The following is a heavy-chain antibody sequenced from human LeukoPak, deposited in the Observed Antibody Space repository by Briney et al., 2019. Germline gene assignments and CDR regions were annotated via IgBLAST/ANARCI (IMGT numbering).Heavy chain of an antibody. V-gene: IGHV1-69*13. D-gene: IGHD7-27*01. Sequence: ASAKVSCKASGGTFSSYAISWVRQAPGQGLEWMGGIIPIFGTANYAQKFQGRVTITADESTSTAYMELGSLRSEDTAVYYCARDNTGDAYFDYWGQGTLVTVSS. CDR2: IIPIFGTA. J-gene: IGHJ4*02. CDR3: ARDNTGDAYFDY. CDR1: GGTFSSYA.